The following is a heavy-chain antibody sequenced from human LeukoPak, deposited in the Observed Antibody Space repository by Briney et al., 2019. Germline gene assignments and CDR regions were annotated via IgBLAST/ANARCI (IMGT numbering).Heavy chain of an antibody. CDR1: EFTFSSYA. V-gene: IGHV3-23*01. Sequence: GGSLRLSCAASEFTFSSYALSWVRQAPGKGLEWVSAISGSGTSTYYADSVKGRFTISRDNSKNTLFLQMNSLRAEDAAVYYCAKGRGIYGSGSYSNFDYWGQGTLVTVSS. CDR2: ISGSGTST. CDR3: AKGRGIYGSGSYSNFDY. D-gene: IGHD3-10*01. J-gene: IGHJ4*02.